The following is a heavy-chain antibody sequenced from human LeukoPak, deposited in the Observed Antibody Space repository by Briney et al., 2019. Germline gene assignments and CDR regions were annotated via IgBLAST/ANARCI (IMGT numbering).Heavy chain of an antibody. D-gene: IGHD2-2*02. CDR2: TGTAGDT. CDR3: ARGLRYCSSTSCYSWFDP. V-gene: IGHV3-13*01. J-gene: IGHJ5*02. Sequence: GGSLRLSCAASGFTFRNYDMHWVRQATGKGLEWVSATGTAGDTYYPGSVKGRFTISRENAKNSLYLQMNSLRAGDTAVYYCARGLRYCSSTSCYSWFDPWGQGTLVTVSS. CDR1: GFTFRNYD.